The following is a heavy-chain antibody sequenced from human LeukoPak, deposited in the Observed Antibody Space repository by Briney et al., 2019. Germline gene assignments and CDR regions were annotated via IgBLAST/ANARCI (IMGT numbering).Heavy chain of an antibody. D-gene: IGHD3-10*01. Sequence: PSETLSLTCTVSGGSISSGGYYWSWIRQHPGEGLEWIGYIYYSGSTYYNPSLKSRVTISVDTSKNQFSLKLSSVTAADTAVYYCARGVLLWFGELFDYWGQGTLVTVSS. CDR1: GGSISSGGYY. V-gene: IGHV4-31*03. J-gene: IGHJ4*02. CDR3: ARGVLLWFGELFDY. CDR2: IYYSGST.